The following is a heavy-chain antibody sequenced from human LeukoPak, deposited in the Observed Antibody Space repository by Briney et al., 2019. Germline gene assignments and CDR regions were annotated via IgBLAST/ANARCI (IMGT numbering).Heavy chain of an antibody. CDR1: GFTFSSYG. D-gene: IGHD1-20*01. CDR2: IWYDGSNK. V-gene: IGHV3-33*01. J-gene: IGHJ3*02. CDR3: ARETERYNWNDEGAFDI. Sequence: PGGSLRLSCAASGFTFSSYGMHWVRQAPGKGLEWVAVIWYDGSNKYYADSVKGRFTISRDNSKNTLYLQMNSLRAEDTAVYYCARETERYNWNDEGAFDIWGQGTMVTVSS.